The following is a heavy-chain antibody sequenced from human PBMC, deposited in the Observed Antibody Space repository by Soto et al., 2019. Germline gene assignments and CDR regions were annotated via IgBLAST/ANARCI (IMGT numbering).Heavy chain of an antibody. CDR2: MSWNRGSI. V-gene: IGHV3-9*01. CDR1: GFTFDDYA. D-gene: IGHD3-16*02. Sequence: VQLVESGGGLVQPGRSLRLSCVASGFTFDDYAMHWVRQAPGKGLEWVSGMSWNRGSIVYADSVKGRFTISRDNAKNSLYLQMNSLRSEGSALYYCAKDISLGELSAPDHWGQGTLVTVSS. CDR3: AKDISLGELSAPDH. J-gene: IGHJ4*02.